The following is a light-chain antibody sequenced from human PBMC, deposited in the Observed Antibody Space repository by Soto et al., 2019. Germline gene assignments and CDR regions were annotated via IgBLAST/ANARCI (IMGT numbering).Light chain of an antibody. CDR1: QGIRND. V-gene: IGKV1-6*01. Sequence: AIQMTQSPSSLSASVGDRVTITCRASQGIRNDLGWYQQKPGKAPKLLIYAASSLQSGVPSRFSGSGSGTDFTLNISNLQPEDFATYYCLQDYTYPRTFGQGTKVDIK. CDR2: AAS. CDR3: LQDYTYPRT. J-gene: IGKJ1*01.